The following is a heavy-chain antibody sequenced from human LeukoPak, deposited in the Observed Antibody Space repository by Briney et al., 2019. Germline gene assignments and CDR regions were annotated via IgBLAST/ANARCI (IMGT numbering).Heavy chain of an antibody. V-gene: IGHV1-69*04. CDR2: IIPILGIA. D-gene: IGHD6-13*01. CDR3: ASTIAAAGMVFDY. CDR1: GGTFSSYA. J-gene: IGHJ4*02. Sequence: SVKVSCKASGGTFSSYAISWVRQAPGQGLEWMGRIIPILGIANYAQKFQGRVTITADKSTSTAYMELSSLRSEDTAVYYCASTIAAAGMVFDYWGRGTLVTVSS.